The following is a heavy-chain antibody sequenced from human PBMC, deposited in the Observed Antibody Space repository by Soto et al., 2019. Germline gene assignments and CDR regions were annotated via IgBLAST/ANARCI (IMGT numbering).Heavy chain of an antibody. Sequence: ASVKVSCKASGYTFTSYGISWVRQATGQGTEWMGWISAYNGNTNYAQKLQGRVTMTTETSTSTAYMELRSLRSDYTAVYYCAREPKFQQLVDYWGQGTLVTVSS. J-gene: IGHJ4*02. CDR1: GYTFTSYG. CDR2: ISAYNGNT. D-gene: IGHD6-13*01. V-gene: IGHV1-18*01. CDR3: AREPKFQQLVDY.